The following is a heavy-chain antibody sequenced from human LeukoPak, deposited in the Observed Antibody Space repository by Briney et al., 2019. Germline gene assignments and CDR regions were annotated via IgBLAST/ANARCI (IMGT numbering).Heavy chain of an antibody. V-gene: IGHV4-39*07. CDR1: GGSISSSSYY. CDR2: IYYSGST. J-gene: IGHJ6*02. D-gene: IGHD5-12*01. Sequence: SETLSLTCTVSGGSISSSSYYWGWIRQPPGKGLEWIGSIYYSGSTSYNPSLESRVTISVDTSKNQFSLKLSSVTAADTAVYYCARVSVVATISYYYGMDVWGQGTTVTVSS. CDR3: ARVSVVATISYYYGMDV.